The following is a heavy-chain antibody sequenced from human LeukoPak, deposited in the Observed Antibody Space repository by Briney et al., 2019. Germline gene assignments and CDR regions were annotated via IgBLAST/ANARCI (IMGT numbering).Heavy chain of an antibody. Sequence: GGSLRLSCAASGFTFSNYWMHWVRHGPGKGLVWVSRINSDGSSTRYADSVKGRFTISRDNAKNTLYLQMTSLRDEDTAVYYCARDSSAGRFPFDYWGQGTLVTVSS. D-gene: IGHD6-13*01. V-gene: IGHV3-74*01. J-gene: IGHJ4*02. CDR3: ARDSSAGRFPFDY. CDR2: INSDGSST. CDR1: GFTFSNYW.